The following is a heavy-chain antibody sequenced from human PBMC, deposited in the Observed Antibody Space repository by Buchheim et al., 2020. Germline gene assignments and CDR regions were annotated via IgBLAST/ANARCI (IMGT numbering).Heavy chain of an antibody. V-gene: IGHV3-23*04. CDR2: ISGSGGST. D-gene: IGHD3-16*02. CDR3: AKDLTPYVWGSYRYGYFDY. Sequence: VQLVESGGGVVQPGGSLRLSCAASGFTFSSYAMSWVRQAPGKGLEWVSAISGSGGSTYYADSVKGRFTISRDNSKNTLYLQMNSLRAEDTAVYYCAKDLTPYVWGSYRYGYFDYWGQGTL. J-gene: IGHJ4*02. CDR1: GFTFSSYA.